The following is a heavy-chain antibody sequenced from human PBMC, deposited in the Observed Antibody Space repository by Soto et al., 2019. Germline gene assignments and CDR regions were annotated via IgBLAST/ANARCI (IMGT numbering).Heavy chain of an antibody. D-gene: IGHD1-26*01. CDR2: ITTAGENT. J-gene: IGHJ6*02. CDR1: RSTVYSIA. V-gene: IGHV3-23*01. Sequence: LRFSCAACRSTVYSIAMSCVRQVRGAGLAWVSAITTAGENTPYADSVKRRFTISTDNSNNTLYLQINRLRAEETAIYYCAKPSGGRYPESRVIDVWGQGTTVTVSS. CDR3: AKPSGGRYPESRVIDV.